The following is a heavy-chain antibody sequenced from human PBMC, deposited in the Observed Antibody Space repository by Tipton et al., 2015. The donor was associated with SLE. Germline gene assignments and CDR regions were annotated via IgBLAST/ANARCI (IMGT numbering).Heavy chain of an antibody. J-gene: IGHJ3*02. CDR2: VFSSVHI. D-gene: IGHD6-19*01. V-gene: IGHV4-59*01. Sequence: TLSLTCTVSGVSISNYYWSWIRQPPGKGLEWIGRVFSSVHINYNPSLKSRVTISIDTSKNQFSLKLSSVTAADTATYYCARVRGGWANDASDIWGQGTMVTVSS. CDR3: ARVRGGWANDASDI. CDR1: GVSISNYY.